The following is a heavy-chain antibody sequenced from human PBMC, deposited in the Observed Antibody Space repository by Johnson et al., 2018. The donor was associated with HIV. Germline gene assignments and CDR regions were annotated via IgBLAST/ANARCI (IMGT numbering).Heavy chain of an antibody. V-gene: IGHV3-15*01. CDR2: IKSKTDGGTT. CDR1: GFTFSNAW. CDR3: TTDRGGEIAVAGPDAFDI. D-gene: IGHD6-19*01. J-gene: IGHJ3*02. Sequence: VQLVESGGGLVKPGESLRLSCVASGFTFSNAWMSWVRQAPGKGLEWVGRIKSKTDGGTTDYAAPVKGRFTISRDDSKNTLYLQMNSLKTEDTAVYYCTTDRGGEIAVAGPDAFDIWGQGTMVTVSS.